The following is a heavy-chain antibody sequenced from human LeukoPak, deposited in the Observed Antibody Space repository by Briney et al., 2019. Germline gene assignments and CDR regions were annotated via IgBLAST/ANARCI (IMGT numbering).Heavy chain of an antibody. CDR2: ISAYNGNT. V-gene: IGHV1-18*01. CDR1: GYTFTSYG. D-gene: IGHD3-9*01. CDR3: ARAIEGGYYDILTGYGY. J-gene: IGHJ4*02. Sequence: ASVKVSCKASGYTFTSYGISWVRQAPGQGLEWMGWISAYNGNTNYAQKLQGRVTMTTDTSTSTAYMELGSLRSDDTAVYYCARAIEGGYYDILTGYGYWGQGTLVTVSS.